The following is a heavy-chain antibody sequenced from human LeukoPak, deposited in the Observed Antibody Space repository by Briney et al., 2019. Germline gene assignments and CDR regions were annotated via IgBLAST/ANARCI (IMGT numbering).Heavy chain of an antibody. CDR3: ASPGNYGSGRTRRIYGMDV. J-gene: IGHJ6*02. Sequence: GASVTVSCKASGGSFSSYAFSWLRQAPGQGLEWMGRIIPILGIANYAQKFQGRVTITADKSTSTAYMELSRLRSDDTAVYYCASPGNYGSGRTRRIYGMDVWGQGTTVTVSS. CDR1: GGSFSSYA. CDR2: IIPILGIA. D-gene: IGHD3-10*01. V-gene: IGHV1-69*04.